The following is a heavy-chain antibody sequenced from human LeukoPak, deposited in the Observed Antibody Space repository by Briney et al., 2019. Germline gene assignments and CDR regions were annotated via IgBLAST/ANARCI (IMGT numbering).Heavy chain of an antibody. CDR3: AILGGGMAY. Sequence: GGSLRLSCAASGFRFSSYTMNWVRQAPGKGLEWVSGISGSGDRTYYADFVKGRVTISRDNSRNTLYLQMGSLRADDTAVYYCAILGGGMAYWGQGTLVAVSS. CDR1: GFRFSSYT. V-gene: IGHV3-23*01. CDR2: ISGSGDRT. J-gene: IGHJ4*02. D-gene: IGHD3-16*01.